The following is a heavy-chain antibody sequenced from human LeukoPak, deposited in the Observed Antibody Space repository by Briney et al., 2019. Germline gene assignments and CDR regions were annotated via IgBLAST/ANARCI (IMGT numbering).Heavy chain of an antibody. J-gene: IGHJ6*02. CDR1: GFIFSNYA. V-gene: IGHV3-30*18. CDR2: ISFDGSKK. Sequence: PGRSLRLSCAASGFIFSNYAIHWVRQTPGKGLECVAVISFDGSKKYYADFAKGRFTISRDDSKNTAYLQMNGLRVKDTAVFYCVKRGGGDHGLDVWGQGTTATVSS. CDR3: VKRGGGDHGLDV. D-gene: IGHD2-21*02.